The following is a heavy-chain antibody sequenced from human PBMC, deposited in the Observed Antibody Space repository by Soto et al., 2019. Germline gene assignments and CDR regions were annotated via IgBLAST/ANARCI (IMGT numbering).Heavy chain of an antibody. CDR1: GGSISSYY. D-gene: IGHD4-17*01. V-gene: IGHV4-59*08. J-gene: IGHJ5*02. CDR2: IDYSGST. Sequence: QVQLQESGPGLVKPSETLSLTCTVSGGSISSYYWSWIRQPPGKGLEWSGYIDYSGSTNYNPSPKSRVTISVDTSKNHFSLKLSSVTAADTAVYYWARPYGWFDPWGQGTLGTGSS. CDR3: ARPYGWFDP.